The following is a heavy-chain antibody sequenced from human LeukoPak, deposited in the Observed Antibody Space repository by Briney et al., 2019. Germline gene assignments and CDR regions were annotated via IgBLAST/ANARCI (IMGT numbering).Heavy chain of an antibody. CDR3: ARDRAGVPAATAYYYMDV. J-gene: IGHJ6*03. CDR1: GGTFSSYA. Sequence: SVTVSCKASGGTFSSYAISWVRQAPGQGLEWMGGIIPIFGTANYAQKFQGRVTITTDESTSTAYMELSSLRSEDTAVYYRARDRAGVPAATAYYYMDVWGKGTTVTVSS. D-gene: IGHD2-2*01. V-gene: IGHV1-69*05. CDR2: IIPIFGTA.